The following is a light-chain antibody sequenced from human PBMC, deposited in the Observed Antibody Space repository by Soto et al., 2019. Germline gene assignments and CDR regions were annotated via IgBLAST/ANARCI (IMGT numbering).Light chain of an antibody. CDR1: SNDVGKYNH. Sequence: QSALTQPASVSGSPGQSLTISCTGTSNDVGKYNHVSWYQHHAGKAPKLILYDVSQWPSGASCRFSGSKSGNTASLTIYRLQPEDEADYYCSSYGGGTTFYVFGTGTKVTVL. J-gene: IGLJ1*01. CDR2: DVS. CDR3: SSYGGGTTFYV. V-gene: IGLV2-23*02.